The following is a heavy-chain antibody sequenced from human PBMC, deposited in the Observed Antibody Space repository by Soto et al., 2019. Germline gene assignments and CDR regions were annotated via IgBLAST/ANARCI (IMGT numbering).Heavy chain of an antibody. CDR2: IKSKTDGGTT. CDR3: TTATPRSIAARRVYMDV. CDR1: GFTFSNAW. J-gene: IGHJ6*03. V-gene: IGHV3-15*01. Sequence: GGSLRLSCAASGFTFSNAWMSWVRQAPGKGLEWVGRIKSKTDGGTTDYAAPVKGRFTISREDSKNTLYLQMNSLKTEDTAVYYCTTATPRSIAARRVYMDVWGKGTTVTVSS. D-gene: IGHD6-6*01.